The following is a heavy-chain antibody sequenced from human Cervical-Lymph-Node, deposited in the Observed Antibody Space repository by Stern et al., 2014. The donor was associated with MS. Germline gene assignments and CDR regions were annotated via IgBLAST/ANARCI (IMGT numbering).Heavy chain of an antibody. CDR2: IIPIVGTT. CDR3: ARAPPTVYDPEVHESNYYAMDV. V-gene: IGHV1-69*04. Sequence: QVQLMQSGAEVKKPGSSVRVSCKTSGDTLGRYSFSWVRQAPGHGLEWMGRIIPIVGTTNYAQKFQARVTITADTSTRTVYMDLRGLTSEDTAVYFCARAPPTVYDPEVHESNYYAMDVWGQGTTVTISS. J-gene: IGHJ6*02. CDR1: GDTLGRYS. D-gene: IGHD5/OR15-5a*01.